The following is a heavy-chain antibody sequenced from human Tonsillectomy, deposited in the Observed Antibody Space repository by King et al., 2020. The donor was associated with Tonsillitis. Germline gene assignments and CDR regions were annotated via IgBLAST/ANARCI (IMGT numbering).Heavy chain of an antibody. J-gene: IGHJ4*02. CDR2: IYYSGST. Sequence: QLQESGPGLVKPSQTLSLTCAVSGGSISSGGYSWSWIRQPPGKGLEWIGYIYYSGSTYYNPSLMSRVTISVDTSKNQFSLKLSSVTAADTAVYYCARGGAAYFDYWGQGTLVTVSS. D-gene: IGHD3-16*01. CDR3: ARGGAAYFDY. V-gene: IGHV4-30-4*07. CDR1: GGSISSGGYS.